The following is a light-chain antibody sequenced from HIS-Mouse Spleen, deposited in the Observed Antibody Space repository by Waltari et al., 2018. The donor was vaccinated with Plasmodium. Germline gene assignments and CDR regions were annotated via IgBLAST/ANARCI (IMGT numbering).Light chain of an antibody. CDR2: AGS. CDR3: CSYAGSSTFV. CDR1: SRDVGSCNL. J-gene: IGLJ3*02. V-gene: IGLV2-23*03. Sequence: QSALTQPASVSGSPGQSITISCTGTSRDVGSCNLVSWYQQHQGKAPKLMIYAGSKRPSGVSNRVSGSKSGNTASLTISGLQAEDEADYYCCSYAGSSTFVFGGGTKLTVL.